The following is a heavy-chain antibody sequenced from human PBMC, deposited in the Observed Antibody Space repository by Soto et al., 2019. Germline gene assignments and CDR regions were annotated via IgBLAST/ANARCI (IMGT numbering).Heavy chain of an antibody. CDR2: IYYSGST. V-gene: IGHV4-31*03. Sequence: SETLSLTCTVSGGSISSGGYYWSWIRQHPGKGLEWIGYIYYSGSTNYNPSLKSRVTISVDTSKNQFSLKLSSVTAADTAVYYCARGHCSGGSCYSYYYYYGMDVWGQGTTVTVSS. CDR1: GGSISSGGYY. J-gene: IGHJ6*02. D-gene: IGHD2-15*01. CDR3: ARGHCSGGSCYSYYYYYGMDV.